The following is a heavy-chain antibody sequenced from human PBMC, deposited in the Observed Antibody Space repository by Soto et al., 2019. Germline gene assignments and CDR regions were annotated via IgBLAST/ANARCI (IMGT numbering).Heavy chain of an antibody. CDR1: GFTFSSYG. V-gene: IGHV3-48*01. Sequence: EVQLVESGGDFVQPGGSLRLSCAASGFTFSSYGMNWVRQVPVKGLEWVSHISSDGTTYYADSVKGRFTTSRDNAKNSLYLQMNSLIVKDTAVYYCARAPGYGDIDYWGRGTLVTVSS. CDR3: ARAPGYGDIDY. J-gene: IGHJ4*02. D-gene: IGHD3-10*01. CDR2: ISSDGTT.